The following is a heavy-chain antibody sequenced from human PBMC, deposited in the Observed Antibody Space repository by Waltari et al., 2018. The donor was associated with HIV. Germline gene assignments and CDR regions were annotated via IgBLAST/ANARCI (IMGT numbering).Heavy chain of an antibody. CDR1: GYTFTGYY. V-gene: IGHV1-2*02. Sequence: QVQLVQSGAEAQKPAASVKVSCTAAGYTFTGYYMHWARQAPGQGLEWRGWINPNSGGTNYAQKFQSSVTMTRDTSISTAYMELSRLRSDDTAVYYCARGPPYYYGLGSPGGGWFDPWGQGTLVTVSS. CDR2: INPNSGGT. CDR3: ARGPPYYYGLGSPGGGWFDP. D-gene: IGHD3-10*01. J-gene: IGHJ5*02.